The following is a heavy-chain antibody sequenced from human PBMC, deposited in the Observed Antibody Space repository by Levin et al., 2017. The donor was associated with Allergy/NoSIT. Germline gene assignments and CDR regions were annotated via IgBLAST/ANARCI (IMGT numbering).Heavy chain of an antibody. J-gene: IGHJ4*02. V-gene: IGHV3-20*04. Sequence: AASVKVSCAASGFTFDDYGMSWVRQAPGKGLEWVSGINWNGGSTGYADSVKGRFTISRDNAKNSLYLQMNSLRAEDTALYYCARAYSSSWYPYYFDYWGQGTLVTVSS. CDR1: GFTFDDYG. D-gene: IGHD6-13*01. CDR2: INWNGGST. CDR3: ARAYSSSWYPYYFDY.